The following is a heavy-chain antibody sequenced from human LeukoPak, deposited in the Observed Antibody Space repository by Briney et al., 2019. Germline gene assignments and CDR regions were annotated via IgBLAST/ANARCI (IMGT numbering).Heavy chain of an antibody. V-gene: IGHV1-46*01. J-gene: IGHJ6*02. Sequence: ASVKVSCKASGYTFTGYYMHWVRQAPGQGLEWMGIINPSGGSTSYAQKFQGRVTMTRDTSTSTVYMELSSLRSEDTAVYYCARGEGAVAEIDHYYGMDVWGQGTTVTVSS. D-gene: IGHD6-19*01. CDR1: GYTFTGYY. CDR3: ARGEGAVAEIDHYYGMDV. CDR2: INPSGGST.